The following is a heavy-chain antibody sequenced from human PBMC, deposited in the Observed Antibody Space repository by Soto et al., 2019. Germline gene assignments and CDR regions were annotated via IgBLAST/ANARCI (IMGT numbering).Heavy chain of an antibody. V-gene: IGHV3-53*01. D-gene: IGHD3-10*01. Sequence: SGGSLRLSCAASGFTVSSNYMSWVRQAPGKGLEWVSVIYSGGSTYYADSVKGRFTISRDNSKNTLYLQMNSLRAEDTAVYYCARVQVTMVRGQLHYYYGMDVWGQGTTVTVSS. CDR1: GFTVSSNY. CDR3: ARVQVTMVRGQLHYYYGMDV. CDR2: IYSGGST. J-gene: IGHJ6*02.